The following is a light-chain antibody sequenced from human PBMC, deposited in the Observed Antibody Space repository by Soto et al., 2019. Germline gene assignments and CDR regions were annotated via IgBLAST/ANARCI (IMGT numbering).Light chain of an antibody. CDR1: SSDVGNYNR. V-gene: IGLV2-18*02. Sequence: QSARTQPPSVSGSPGQSVTISCTGTSSDVGNYNRVSWYQQPPGTAPKVIIYEGSNRPSGVPDRFSGSKSGNTASLTISGLQAEDEADYYCSSYTRSSTYVFGTGTKLTVL. CDR3: SSYTRSSTYV. CDR2: EGS. J-gene: IGLJ1*01.